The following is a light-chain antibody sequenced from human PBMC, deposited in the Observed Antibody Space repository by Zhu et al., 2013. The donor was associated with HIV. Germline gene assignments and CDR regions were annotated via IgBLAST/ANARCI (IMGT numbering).Light chain of an antibody. CDR1: SSIHT. Sequence: QFVLTQPPSASGTPGQRVTISCSGGSSIHTVSWYQQFPGKAPKLLIYSNYQRPSGVPARFSGSKSGTSASLAISGLQSEDEADYYCATWDDSLNGQEVFGGGTKLTVL. V-gene: IGLV1-44*01. CDR3: ATWDDSLNGQEV. J-gene: IGLJ3*02. CDR2: SNY.